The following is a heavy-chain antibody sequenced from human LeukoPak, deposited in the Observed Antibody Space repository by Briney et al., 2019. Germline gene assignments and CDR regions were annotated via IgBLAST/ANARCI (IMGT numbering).Heavy chain of an antibody. D-gene: IGHD6-19*01. CDR2: IGASGAST. CDR1: GFTFSNYA. CDR3: AKGSGSGWYSGFDF. J-gene: IGHJ4*02. Sequence: GGSLRLSCAASGFTFSNYAMSWVRQAPGKGLEWVSAIGASGASTYYADSVKGRFTISRDNSKNSLYLQMSSLRGEDTAVYFCAKGSGSGWYSGFDFWGQGTLLTVSS. V-gene: IGHV3-23*01.